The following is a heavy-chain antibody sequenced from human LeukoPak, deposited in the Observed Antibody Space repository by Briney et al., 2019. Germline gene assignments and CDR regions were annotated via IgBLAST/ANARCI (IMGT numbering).Heavy chain of an antibody. D-gene: IGHD4-17*01. CDR1: GFTFSTYI. CDR3: ARKSYYGDYVDY. V-gene: IGHV3-48*01. Sequence: GGSLRLSCAASGFTFSTYIMNWVRQAPGKGLEWVSYIYSGSSIYYVDSVKGRFTISRDNAKNSLYLQMNSLRAEDTAVYYCARKSYYGDYVDYWGLGTLVTVSS. CDR2: IYSGSSI. J-gene: IGHJ4*02.